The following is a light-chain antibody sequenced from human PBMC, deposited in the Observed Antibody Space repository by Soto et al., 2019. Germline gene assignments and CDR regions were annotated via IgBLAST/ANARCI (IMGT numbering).Light chain of an antibody. CDR1: QSVSSY. CDR3: QQYGSSSIT. CDR2: GAS. Sequence: DIVLTQSPATLSLSPGERATLSCRASQSVSSYLAWYQQRPGQAPRLLIYGASNRETGIPVRFSGSGSGTEFTLTISGLESEDFAVYYCQQYGSSSITFGQGTRLEIK. V-gene: IGKV3-20*01. J-gene: IGKJ5*01.